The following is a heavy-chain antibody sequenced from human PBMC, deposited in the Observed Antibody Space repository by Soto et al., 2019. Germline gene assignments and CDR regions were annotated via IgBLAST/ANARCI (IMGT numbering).Heavy chain of an antibody. J-gene: IGHJ4*01. D-gene: IGHD2-8*01. CDR3: ARHDSNVDFDF. V-gene: IGHV5-10-1*01. Sequence: PGESLKISCEASGYMFPIYHISWVRQMPGKGLEWVGKIDPSDSRTMYRPSSRARITISVDKSINTAYLEWGRLKASDTAMYYCARHDSNVDFDFWGHGTQVTVSS. CDR1: GYMFPIYH. CDR2: IDPSDSRT.